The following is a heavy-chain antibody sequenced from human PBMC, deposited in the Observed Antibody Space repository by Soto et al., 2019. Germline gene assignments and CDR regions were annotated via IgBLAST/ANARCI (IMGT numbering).Heavy chain of an antibody. Sequence: GESLKISCKGSGYSFNTYWIGWVRQMPGKGLEWMGVIYPDDSDIRYSPSFQGQVTISADKSISTAYLQWSSLKASDSGIYYCARRTGLLYSDWGQGTLVTGSS. CDR1: GYSFNTYW. CDR2: IYPDDSDI. V-gene: IGHV5-51*01. CDR3: ARRTGLLYSD. J-gene: IGHJ4*02. D-gene: IGHD2-21*01.